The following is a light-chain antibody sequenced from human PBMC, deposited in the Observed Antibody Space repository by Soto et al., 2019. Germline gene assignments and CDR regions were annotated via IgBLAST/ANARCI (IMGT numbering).Light chain of an antibody. CDR1: QSVSSSY. CDR2: GAS. Sequence: EIVLTQFPGTLSLSPGERATLSCRASQSVSSSYLAWYQQKPGQAPRLLIYGASSRDTGIPDRFSGSGSGTDFTLTISRLEPEDFAVYYCQQYGSSPPAVTFGPGTKVDIK. J-gene: IGKJ3*01. CDR3: QQYGSSPPAVT. V-gene: IGKV3-20*01.